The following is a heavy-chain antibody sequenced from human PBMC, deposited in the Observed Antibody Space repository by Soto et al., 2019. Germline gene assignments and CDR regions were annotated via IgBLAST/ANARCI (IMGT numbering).Heavy chain of an antibody. J-gene: IGHJ4*02. CDR2: ISAYSGDT. CDR3: ARAGGDNPRALDY. CDR1: GYTFTNYG. V-gene: IGHV1-18*04. Sequence: QVQLVQSGAEVNKPAASVKVSCKASGYTFTNYGFSWVRQAPGQGLEWMGWISAYSGDTKYAQKLQGRVTMTTDTSTSTADMELRSLISDDTAVSYCARAGGDNPRALDYWGQGTLVTVSP. D-gene: IGHD4-17*01.